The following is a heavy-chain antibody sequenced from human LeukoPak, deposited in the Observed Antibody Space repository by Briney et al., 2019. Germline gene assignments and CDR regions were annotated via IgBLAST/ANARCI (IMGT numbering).Heavy chain of an antibody. CDR2: ISGGGGAT. J-gene: IGHJ4*02. V-gene: IGHV3-23*01. CDR3: AKDQSSSPYYFDY. D-gene: IGHD6-6*01. Sequence: GGSLRLSCAASGFTFSSYAMSWVRQAPGKGLEWVSAISGGGGATYYADSVKGRFTISRDNSKNTLYLQMNSLRAEDTAVYYCAKDQSSSPYYFDYWGQGILVTVSS. CDR1: GFTFSSYA.